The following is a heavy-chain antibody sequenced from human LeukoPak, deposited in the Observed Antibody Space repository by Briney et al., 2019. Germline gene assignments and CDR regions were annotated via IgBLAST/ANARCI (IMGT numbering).Heavy chain of an antibody. CDR2: ISYDGSNK. CDR1: GFSFSTYG. Sequence: GGSLRLSCETSGFSFSTYGMHWVRQAPGKGLEWVAVISYDGSNKYYADSVKGRFTISRDNSKNTLYLQMNSLRAEDTVVYYCAKDRRGWYGSGSLEYWCQGTLVTVSS. D-gene: IGHD3-10*01. V-gene: IGHV3-30*18. CDR3: AKDRRGWYGSGSLEY. J-gene: IGHJ4*02.